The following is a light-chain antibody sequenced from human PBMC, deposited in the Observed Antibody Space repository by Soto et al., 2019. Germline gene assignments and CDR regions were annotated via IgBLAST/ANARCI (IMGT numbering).Light chain of an antibody. Sequence: GLTQSPVTLSISPGARATLSCRASQSFRGLLAWYQQKPGQAPRLLIYDAYNRATGIPPRFSGSGSGTDFTLTISSLEPEDSAVYYCQQRHMWPITFGQGTRLEIK. CDR3: QQRHMWPIT. J-gene: IGKJ5*01. V-gene: IGKV3-11*01. CDR1: QSFRGL. CDR2: DAY.